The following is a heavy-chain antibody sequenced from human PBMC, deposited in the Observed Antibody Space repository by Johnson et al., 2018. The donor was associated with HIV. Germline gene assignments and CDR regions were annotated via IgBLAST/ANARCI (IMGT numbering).Heavy chain of an antibody. CDR2: ISYDGGTK. J-gene: IGHJ3*02. D-gene: IGHD1-26*01. V-gene: IGHV3-30*04. Sequence: QVQLVESGGGVVQPGRSLRLSCAASGFTFSSYAMHWVRQAPGKGLEWVAIISYDGGTKYYADSVKGRFSISRDNSKNTLYLQMNSLRAEDTAVYYCARAELGAQTLDALDIWGQGTMVTVSS. CDR3: ARAELGAQTLDALDI. CDR1: GFTFSSYA.